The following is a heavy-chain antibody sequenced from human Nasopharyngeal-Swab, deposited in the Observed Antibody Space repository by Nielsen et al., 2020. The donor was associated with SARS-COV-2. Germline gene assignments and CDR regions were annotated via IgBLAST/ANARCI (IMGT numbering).Heavy chain of an antibody. CDR2: ISAYNGNT. V-gene: IGHV1-18*01. J-gene: IGHJ4*02. CDR3: ARVTPTLYDSSGYLFDY. D-gene: IGHD3-22*01. Sequence: ASVKASCKASGYTFTSYGISWVRQAPGQGLEWMGWISAYNGNTNYAQKLQGRVTMTTDTSTSTAYMELRSLRSDDTAVYYCARVTPTLYDSSGYLFDYWGQGTLVTVPS. CDR1: GYTFTSYG.